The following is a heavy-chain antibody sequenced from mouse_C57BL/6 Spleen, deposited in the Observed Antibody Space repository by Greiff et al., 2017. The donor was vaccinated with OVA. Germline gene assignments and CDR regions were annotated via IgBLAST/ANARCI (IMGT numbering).Heavy chain of an antibody. D-gene: IGHD2-4*01. Sequence: QVQLQQPGAELVKPGASVKLSCKASGYTFTSYWMHWVKQRPGRGLEWIGRIDPNSGGTKYNEKFKSKATLTVDKPSSTAYMQLSSLTSEDSAVYYCARKRAYYDYDVWYFDVWGTGTTVTVSS. CDR2: IDPNSGGT. CDR1: GYTFTSYW. V-gene: IGHV1-72*01. CDR3: ARKRAYYDYDVWYFDV. J-gene: IGHJ1*03.